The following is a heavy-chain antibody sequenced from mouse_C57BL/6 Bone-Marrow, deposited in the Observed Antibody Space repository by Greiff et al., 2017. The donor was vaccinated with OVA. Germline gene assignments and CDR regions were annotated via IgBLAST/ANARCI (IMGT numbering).Heavy chain of an antibody. V-gene: IGHV1-18*01. CDR2: INPNNGGT. CDR3: ARVFDYYSSSYGDFDV. J-gene: IGHJ1*03. D-gene: IGHD1-1*01. Sequence: VQLQQSGPELVKPGASVTLPCKASGYTFTDYNMDWVKQSHGQSLEWIGDINPNNGGTIYNQKFKGKATLTVDKSSSTAYMELRSLTSEDTAVYYCARVFDYYSSSYGDFDVWGTGTTVTVSS. CDR1: GYTFTDYN.